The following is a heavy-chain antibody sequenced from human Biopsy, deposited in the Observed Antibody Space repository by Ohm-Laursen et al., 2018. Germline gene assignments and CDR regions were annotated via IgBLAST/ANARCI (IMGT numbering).Heavy chain of an antibody. CDR1: GGTFTNYA. J-gene: IGHJ4*02. V-gene: IGHV1-69*13. Sequence: SVKVSCKASGGTFTNYAISWVRQAPGQGLEWMGGIIPIFGTANYAQKFQGRVTITADESTSTAYMELSSLRSDDTAVYYCARDRPSVSTYGVDWGQGTLVTVSS. CDR2: IIPIFGTA. CDR3: ARDRPSVSTYGVD. D-gene: IGHD3-3*01.